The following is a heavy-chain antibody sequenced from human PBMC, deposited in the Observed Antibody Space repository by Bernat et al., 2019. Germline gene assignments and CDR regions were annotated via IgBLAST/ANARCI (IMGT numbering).Heavy chain of an antibody. D-gene: IGHD2-2*01. CDR1: GGTFSSYA. CDR2: IISIFGTA. J-gene: IGHJ6*03. Sequence: QVQLVQSGAEVKKPGSSVKVSCKASGGTFSSYAISWVRQAPGQGLEWMGGIISIFGTANYAQKFQGRVTITADKSTSTAYMELSSLRSEETAVYYWARGVLALAHCSSTSCHQGNYYYYYMDVWGKGTTVTVYS. V-gene: IGHV1-69*06. CDR3: ARGVLALAHCSSTSCHQGNYYYYYMDV.